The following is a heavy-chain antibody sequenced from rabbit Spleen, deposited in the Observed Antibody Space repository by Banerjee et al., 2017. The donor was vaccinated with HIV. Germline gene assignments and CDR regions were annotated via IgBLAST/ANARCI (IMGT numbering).Heavy chain of an antibody. CDR1: GFSFSSNW. CDR3: ARNYVNAFDP. J-gene: IGHJ2*01. Sequence: QQQLEESGGGLVKPGGTLTLTCTVSGFSFSSNWICWVRQAPGKGLEWIACIDTNDGDTDYPNWPKGRFTISKTSSTTVTLQMTSLTAADTATYFCARNYVNAFDPWGPGTLVTVS. CDR2: IDTNDGDT. V-gene: IGHV1S45*01. D-gene: IGHD1-1*01.